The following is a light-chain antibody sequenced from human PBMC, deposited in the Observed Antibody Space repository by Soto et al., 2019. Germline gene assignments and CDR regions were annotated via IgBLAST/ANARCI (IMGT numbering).Light chain of an antibody. V-gene: IGKV3-20*01. CDR1: QTVRNNY. CDR2: DAS. CDR3: PQFSSYPLT. Sequence: EFVLTQSPGTLSLSPGERATLSCRASQTVRNNYLAWYQQKPGQAPRLLIYDASSRATGIPDRFSGGGSGTDFPLTISRLEPEDFAVYYCPQFSSYPLTFGGGTKVEIK. J-gene: IGKJ4*01.